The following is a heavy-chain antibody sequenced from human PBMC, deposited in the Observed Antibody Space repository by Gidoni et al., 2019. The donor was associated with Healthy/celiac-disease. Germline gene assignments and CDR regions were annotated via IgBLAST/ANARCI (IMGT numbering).Heavy chain of an antibody. CDR1: GFTFSSYG. CDR3: ARSYITMVRGVIIGPLGY. J-gene: IGHJ4*02. D-gene: IGHD3-10*01. V-gene: IGHV3-33*01. Sequence: QVQLVESGGGVVQPGRSLRLSCAASGFTFSSYGMHWVRQAPGKGLEWVAVIWYDGSNKYYADSGKGRFTISRDNSKNTLYLQMNSLRAEDTAVYYCARSYITMVRGVIIGPLGYWGQGTLVTVSS. CDR2: IWYDGSNK.